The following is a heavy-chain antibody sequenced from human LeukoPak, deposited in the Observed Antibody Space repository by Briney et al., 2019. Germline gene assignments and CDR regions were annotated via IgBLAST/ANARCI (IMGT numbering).Heavy chain of an antibody. Sequence: GGSLRLSCAASGFTFSNSWMTWVRQAPGKGLEWVANIRTDGSDKYYVDSVKGRFTISRDNTKNSLYLQMNSLRAEDTAVYYCARDLVGSGLDYWGQGTLVTVSS. J-gene: IGHJ4*02. V-gene: IGHV3-7*01. D-gene: IGHD2-15*01. CDR2: IRTDGSDK. CDR1: GFTFSNSW. CDR3: ARDLVGSGLDY.